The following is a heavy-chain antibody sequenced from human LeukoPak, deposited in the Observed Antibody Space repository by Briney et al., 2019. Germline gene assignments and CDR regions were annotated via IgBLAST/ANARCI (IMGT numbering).Heavy chain of an antibody. Sequence: GGSLRLSCAASGFTFSSYAMHWVRQAPGKGLEWVAVISYDGSNKYYADSVRGRFTISRDNSKNTLYLQMNSQRAEDTAVYYCARESYCGGDCHTSHDAFDIWGQGTMVTVSS. V-gene: IGHV3-30-3*01. CDR3: ARESYCGGDCHTSHDAFDI. J-gene: IGHJ3*02. D-gene: IGHD2-21*02. CDR2: ISYDGSNK. CDR1: GFTFSSYA.